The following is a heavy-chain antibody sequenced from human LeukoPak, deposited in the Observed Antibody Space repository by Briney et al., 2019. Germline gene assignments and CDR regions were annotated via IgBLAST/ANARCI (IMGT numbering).Heavy chain of an antibody. CDR3: ARVGGRYSPLGY. CDR2: IKQDGSEK. J-gene: IGHJ4*02. CDR1: GFTFSSYW. Sequence: GGSLRLSCAASGFTFSSYWMNWFRQAPGKGLEWVANIKQDGSEKYYVDSVKGRFTISRDNDKNSLFLQMTSLRAEDTAVYYCARVGGRYSPLGYWGQGTLVTVSS. V-gene: IGHV3-7*01. D-gene: IGHD3-16*02.